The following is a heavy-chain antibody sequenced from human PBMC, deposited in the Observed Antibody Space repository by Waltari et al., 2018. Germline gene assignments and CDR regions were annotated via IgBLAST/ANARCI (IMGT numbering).Heavy chain of an antibody. CDR1: GCSVRRGSYY. CDR2: IYYSGST. V-gene: IGHV4-61*01. J-gene: IGHJ3*02. D-gene: IGHD3-22*01. CDR3: ARDRGYYDSSGPSRAFDI. Sequence: QVQLQESGPGLVKPSETLSLTCTVSGCSVRRGSYYWSWIRQPPGKGLEWIGDIYYSGSTNYNPSLKSRVTISVDTSKNQFSLKLSSVTAADTAVYYCARDRGYYDSSGPSRAFDIWGQGTMVTVSS.